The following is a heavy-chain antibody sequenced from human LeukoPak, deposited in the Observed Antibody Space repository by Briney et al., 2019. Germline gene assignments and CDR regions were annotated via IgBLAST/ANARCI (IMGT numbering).Heavy chain of an antibody. CDR3: ARGPSSWYYYFDY. CDR1: GFIFSSYA. V-gene: IGHV3-30*04. Sequence: GGSLRLSCAASGFIFSSYAMHWVRQAPGKGLEWVAVISYDGSNKYYADSVKGRFTISRDNSKNTLYLQMNSLRAEDTAVYYCARGPSSWYYYFDYWGQGTLVTVSS. J-gene: IGHJ4*02. D-gene: IGHD6-13*01. CDR2: ISYDGSNK.